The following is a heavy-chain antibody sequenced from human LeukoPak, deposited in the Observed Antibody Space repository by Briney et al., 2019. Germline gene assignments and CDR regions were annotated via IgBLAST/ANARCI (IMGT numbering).Heavy chain of an antibody. Sequence: SETLSLTCTVSGGSISSSTYYWGWIRRPPGKGLEWIGSIYYSGSTYYNPSLKSRVTVSVDTSNSQFSLKLSSVTAADTAVYYCVRGSTLRHYQYWGQGTLVTVSS. CDR3: VRGSTLRHYQY. CDR1: GGSISSSTYY. J-gene: IGHJ4*02. CDR2: IYYSGST. D-gene: IGHD3-16*01. V-gene: IGHV4-39*01.